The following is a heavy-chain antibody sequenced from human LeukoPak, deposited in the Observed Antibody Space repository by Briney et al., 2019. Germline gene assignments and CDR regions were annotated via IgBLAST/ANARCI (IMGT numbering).Heavy chain of an antibody. J-gene: IGHJ4*02. D-gene: IGHD3-10*01. CDR2: IYYSGST. CDR1: GGSISSGGYY. Sequence: PSETLSLTCTVSGGSISSGGYYWSWIRQHPGKGLEWIGYIYYSGSTYYNPSLKSRVTISVDTSKNQFSLKLSSVTAADTAVYYCARFNYYGSGSDYWGQGTLVTVSS. CDR3: ARFNYYGSGSDY. V-gene: IGHV4-31*03.